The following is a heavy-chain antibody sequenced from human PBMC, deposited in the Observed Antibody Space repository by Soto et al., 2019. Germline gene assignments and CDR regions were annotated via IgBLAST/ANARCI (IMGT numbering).Heavy chain of an antibody. CDR1: GGSISSYY. V-gene: IGHV4-4*07. CDR3: ERDCSSTRCSAYTYDYGMDV. Sequence: PSETLSLTCTVSGGSISSYYWNWIRQPAGKGLEWLGRIYTSGSTNYNPSLKSRVTMSVDTSKNQFSLKLSPVTAADTAVYYCERDCSSTRCSAYTYDYGMDVWGQGTTVTVSS. D-gene: IGHD2-2*01. J-gene: IGHJ6*02. CDR2: IYTSGST.